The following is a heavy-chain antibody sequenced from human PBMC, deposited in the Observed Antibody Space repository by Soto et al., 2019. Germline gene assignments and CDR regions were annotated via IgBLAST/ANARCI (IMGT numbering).Heavy chain of an antibody. CDR1: GFTFSTYW. J-gene: IGHJ4*02. Sequence: GGSLRLSCAASGFTFSTYWMHWIRQVPGKGLEWVSRINSDASHTYYADSVKGRFTISRDFSKNTVFLHMDSLRAEDTAVYYCAKDRDYPRDYFHYWGQGTLVTVS. D-gene: IGHD3-10*01. V-gene: IGHV3-74*01. CDR2: INSDASHT. CDR3: AKDRDYPRDYFHY.